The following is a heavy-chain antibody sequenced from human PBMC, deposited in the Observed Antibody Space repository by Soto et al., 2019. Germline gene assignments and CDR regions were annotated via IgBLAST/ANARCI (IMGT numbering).Heavy chain of an antibody. Sequence: GGSLRLSCVASAFTFRNYGMHWVRQAPGKGLEWVAGIDYNEINQYYIDPVKGRFTISREQSKNTLYLQMNSLRAVDTAIYFCATWKWAHFDYWGQGIPVTVSS. CDR3: ATWKWAHFDY. J-gene: IGHJ4*02. CDR1: AFTFRNYG. D-gene: IGHD1-26*01. V-gene: IGHV3-33*01. CDR2: IDYNEINQ.